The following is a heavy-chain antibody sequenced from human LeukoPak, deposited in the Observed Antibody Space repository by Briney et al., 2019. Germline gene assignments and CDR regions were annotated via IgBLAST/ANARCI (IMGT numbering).Heavy chain of an antibody. Sequence: PGGSLRLSCVASGFTFSSYAMSWVRQAPGKGLEWVSTINASGRSTYYADSVKGRFTISRDNSKNTLYLQVNSLRAEDTAVYYCARNYDFWSGYPPYYYYYMDVWGKGTTVTVSS. J-gene: IGHJ6*03. D-gene: IGHD3-3*01. V-gene: IGHV3-23*01. CDR1: GFTFSSYA. CDR2: INASGRST. CDR3: ARNYDFWSGYPPYYYYYMDV.